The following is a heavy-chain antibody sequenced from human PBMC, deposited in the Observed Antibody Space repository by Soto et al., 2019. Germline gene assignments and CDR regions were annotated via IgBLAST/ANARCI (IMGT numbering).Heavy chain of an antibody. CDR3: ARGDRGGFDL. D-gene: IGHD3-10*01. V-gene: IGHV3-74*01. CDR1: GFTFDYYW. Sequence: EVQLVESGGGLVQPGESLRLSCAASGFTFDYYWMHWVRQATGKGLVWASRVHSDGTTTTYADSVKGRLTISRDNARNTVSLQMSSLRAEDTAIYYCARGDRGGFDLWGHGTVVTVSS. CDR2: VHSDGTTT. J-gene: IGHJ3*01.